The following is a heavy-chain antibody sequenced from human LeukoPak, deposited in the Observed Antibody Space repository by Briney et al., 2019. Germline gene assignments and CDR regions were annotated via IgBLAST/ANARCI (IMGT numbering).Heavy chain of an antibody. CDR2: ISGSGGST. D-gene: IGHD2/OR15-2a*01. J-gene: IGHJ6*02. Sequence: GGSLRLSCAASGFTFSSYAMSWVRPAPGKGLEWVSAISGSGGSTYYADSVKGRFTISRDNSKNTLYLQMNSLRAEDTAIYYCAKHEYCAYGQATTCLDVWGQGTTVTVSS. V-gene: IGHV3-23*01. CDR3: AKHEYCAYGQATTCLDV. CDR1: GFTFSSYA.